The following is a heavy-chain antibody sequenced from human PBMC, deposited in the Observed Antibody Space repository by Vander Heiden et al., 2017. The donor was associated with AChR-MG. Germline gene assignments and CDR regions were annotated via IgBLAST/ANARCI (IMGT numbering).Heavy chain of an antibody. D-gene: IGHD2-21*02. CDR1: GGTFSSYA. V-gene: IGHV1-69*04. Sequence: QVQLVQSGAEVKKPGSSVKVSCKASGGTFSSYAISWVRQAPGQGLEWMGRIIPILGIANYAQKFQGRVTITADKSTSTAYMELSSLRSEDTAVYYCVEENQMGYCGGDCYSSFDYWGQGTLVTVSS. CDR2: IIPILGIA. CDR3: VEENQMGYCGGDCYSSFDY. J-gene: IGHJ4*02.